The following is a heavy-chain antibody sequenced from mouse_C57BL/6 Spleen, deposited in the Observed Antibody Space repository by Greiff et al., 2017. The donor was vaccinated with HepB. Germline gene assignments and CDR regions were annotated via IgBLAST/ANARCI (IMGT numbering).Heavy chain of an antibody. Sequence: EVQLQQSGPGMVKPSQSLSLTCTVTGYSITSGYDWHWIRHFPGNKLEWMGYISYSGSTNYNPSLKSRISITHDTSKNHFFLKLNSVTTEDTATYYCARDEDYGSSYGWFAYWGQGTLVTVSA. J-gene: IGHJ3*01. D-gene: IGHD1-1*01. V-gene: IGHV3-1*01. CDR3: ARDEDYGSSYGWFAY. CDR2: ISYSGST. CDR1: GYSITSGYD.